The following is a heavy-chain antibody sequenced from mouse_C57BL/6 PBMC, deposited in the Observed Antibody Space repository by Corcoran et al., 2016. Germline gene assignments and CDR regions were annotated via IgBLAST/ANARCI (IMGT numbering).Heavy chain of an antibody. J-gene: IGHJ3*01. V-gene: IGHV9-3*01. Sequence: QIQLGQSGPELKKPGETVKISCKASGYTFTTYGMSWVKQAPGKGLKWMGWINTYSGVPTYADDVKGRFAFSLETSASTAYLQINNLKNEDTATYFFASGGSLENWFAYWGQGTLVTVSA. CDR2: INTYSGVP. CDR1: GYTFTTYG. CDR3: ASGGSLENWFAY.